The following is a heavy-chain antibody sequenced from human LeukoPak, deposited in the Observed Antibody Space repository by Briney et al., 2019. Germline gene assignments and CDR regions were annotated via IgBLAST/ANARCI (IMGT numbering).Heavy chain of an antibody. Sequence: SETLSLTCAVYGWSFNDYYWNWIRQPPGKGLEWIGEINARGDANYNPSLKSRVTISVDTSKKQFSLRLTSMIAADTALYYCARGQVPAARGYNWFDPWGQGTLVTVSS. V-gene: IGHV4-34*01. CDR3: ARGQVPAARGYNWFDP. CDR2: INARGDA. J-gene: IGHJ5*02. CDR1: GWSFNDYY. D-gene: IGHD2-2*01.